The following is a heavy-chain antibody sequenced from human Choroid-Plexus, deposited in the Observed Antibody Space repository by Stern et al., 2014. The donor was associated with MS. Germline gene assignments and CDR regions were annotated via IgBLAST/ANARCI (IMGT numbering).Heavy chain of an antibody. CDR1: GFTFGSCA. D-gene: IGHD2/OR15-2a*01. J-gene: IGHJ5*02. CDR3: AKDRQYLTXFFDH. CDR2: VSHDGSYK. Sequence: QVQLVQSGGGVVQPGRPLRLSCVASGFTFGSCAMHWVRQAPGKGLEWVGGVSHDGSYKYYADSVKGRFTISRDNSQNTLYMQMSSLRPEDTAVYYCAKDRQYLTXFFDHWGQGSLVTVSS. V-gene: IGHV3-30*18.